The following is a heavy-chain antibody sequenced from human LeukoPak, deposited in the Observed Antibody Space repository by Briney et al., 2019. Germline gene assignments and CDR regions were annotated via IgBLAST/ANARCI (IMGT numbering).Heavy chain of an antibody. CDR1: GGSICSGSYY. J-gene: IGHJ6*03. V-gene: IGHV4-61*02. D-gene: IGHD3-3*01. CDR3: ARNYDFWSGSMDV. CDR2: IYTSGST. Sequence: SETLSLTCTVSGGSICSGSYYWSWVRQPAGEGLEWIGRIYTSGSTNYNPSLKSRVTTSVDTSKNQFSLKLSSVSAADTAVYYCARNYDFWSGSMDVWGKGTTVTVSS.